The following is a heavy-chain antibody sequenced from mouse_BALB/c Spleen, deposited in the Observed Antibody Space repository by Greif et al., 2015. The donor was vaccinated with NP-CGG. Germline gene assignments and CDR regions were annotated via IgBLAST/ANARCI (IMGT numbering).Heavy chain of an antibody. Sequence: EVKLMESGGGLVKPGGSLKLSCAASGFTFSSYAMSWVRQTPEKRLEWVASISSGGSTYYPDSVKGRFTISRDNARSILYLQMSSLRSEDTAMYYCARGDGDYDGYAMDYWGQGTSVTVSS. J-gene: IGHJ4*01. D-gene: IGHD2-4*01. V-gene: IGHV5-6-5*01. CDR3: ARGDGDYDGYAMDY. CDR1: GFTFSSYA. CDR2: ISSGGST.